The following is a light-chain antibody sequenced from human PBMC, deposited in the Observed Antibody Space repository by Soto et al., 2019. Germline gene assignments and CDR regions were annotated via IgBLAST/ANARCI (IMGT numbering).Light chain of an antibody. Sequence: DIQMTQSPSTLSASVGDRVTITCRASQSISSWVAWYQQKPGKAPKLLIYDASSLESGVPSRFSGSGSGTEFTLTNSSLHPDDFATYYGQQYNSYPLTFGGGTKVEIK. CDR1: QSISSW. V-gene: IGKV1-5*01. J-gene: IGKJ4*01. CDR3: QQYNSYPLT. CDR2: DAS.